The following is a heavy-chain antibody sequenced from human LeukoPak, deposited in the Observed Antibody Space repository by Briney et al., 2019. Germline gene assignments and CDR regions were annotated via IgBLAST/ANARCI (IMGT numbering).Heavy chain of an antibody. CDR1: GFTFTSYT. V-gene: IGHV3-21*01. CDR3: AREMNDRELDFCYGMDV. D-gene: IGHD1-1*01. J-gene: IGHJ6*02. Sequence: GGSLRLSCAASGFTFTSYTMNWVRQAPGKGLEWVSSISSSSSDISYADSLKGRFTISRDNANNLLYVQMNSLRAEDTAVYFCAREMNDRELDFCYGMDVWGQGTTVTVSS. CDR2: ISSSSSDI.